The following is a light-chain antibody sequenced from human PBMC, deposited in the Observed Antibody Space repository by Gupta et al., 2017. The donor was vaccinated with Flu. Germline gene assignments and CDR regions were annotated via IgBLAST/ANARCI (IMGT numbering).Light chain of an antibody. V-gene: IGLV3-25*02. Sequence: SYELTQPPSVSVSPGQTARITCSGDILSKQYAYWYQQKTGQAPVVVILKDNERSAAIPGRFSGSGAGTTVTITISGVQEEDDGDYYCQSDNRNAAWVFGGGTKLTVL. CDR1: ILSKQY. CDR2: KDN. CDR3: QSDNRNAAWV. J-gene: IGLJ3*02.